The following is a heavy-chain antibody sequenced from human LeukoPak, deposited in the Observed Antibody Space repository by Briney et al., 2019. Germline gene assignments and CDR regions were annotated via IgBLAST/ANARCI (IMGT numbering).Heavy chain of an antibody. Sequence: GGSLRLSCAASGFTFSSYCMNWVRQAPGKGLEWVSYISSSSSTIYYADSVKGRFTISRDNAKNSLYLHMNSLRAEDTAVYYCARDDYYDSSGYDKHWGQGTLVTVSS. CDR2: ISSSSSTI. CDR3: ARDDYYDSSGYDKH. J-gene: IGHJ4*02. V-gene: IGHV3-48*01. CDR1: GFTFSSYC. D-gene: IGHD3-22*01.